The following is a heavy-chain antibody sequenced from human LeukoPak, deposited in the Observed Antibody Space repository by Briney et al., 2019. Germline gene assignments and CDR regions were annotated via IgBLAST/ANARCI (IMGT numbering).Heavy chain of an antibody. CDR1: GFTVSNNF. CDR3: ARDKFKDYGDYGDAFDY. D-gene: IGHD4-17*01. CDR2: IYSDDTT. V-gene: IGHV3-53*01. Sequence: GGSLRLSCAVSGFTVSNNFMSWVRQAPGKGLEGVSVIYSDDTTYYADSVKGRFTISRDNSKNTLYLQMNSLRAEDTAVYYCARDKFKDYGDYGDAFDYWGQGTLVTVSS. J-gene: IGHJ4*02.